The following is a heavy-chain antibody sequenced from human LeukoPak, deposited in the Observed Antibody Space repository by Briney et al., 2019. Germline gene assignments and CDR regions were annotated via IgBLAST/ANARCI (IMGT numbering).Heavy chain of an antibody. CDR3: AREGGDLGWGFYHYFAY. CDR1: GFTFSSYN. CDR2: ISSGGANI. D-gene: IGHD3-16*01. Sequence: GGSLRLSCAASGFTFSSYNMNWIRQAPAKGLEWVSSISSGGANINYADSVRGRFTISRDNAKNSVYLQVNSLRAQDTAVYYCAREGGDLGWGFYHYFAYWGQGTLVTVSS. V-gene: IGHV3-21*03. J-gene: IGHJ4*02.